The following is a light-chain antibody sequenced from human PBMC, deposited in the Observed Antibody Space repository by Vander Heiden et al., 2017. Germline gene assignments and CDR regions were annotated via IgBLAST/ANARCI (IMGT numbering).Light chain of an antibody. V-gene: IGKV1-39*01. CDR3: QESYTFPCA. Sequence: EMALTPSSLSASVGDRVSITCRASQTITTYLNWYQQKPGKAPKLLIYGASSLQSGVPSRFSGTGSGTDFTLTISSLQPEDFATYFCQESYTFPCAFGQGTRLEI. CDR2: GAS. J-gene: IGKJ5*01. CDR1: QTITTY.